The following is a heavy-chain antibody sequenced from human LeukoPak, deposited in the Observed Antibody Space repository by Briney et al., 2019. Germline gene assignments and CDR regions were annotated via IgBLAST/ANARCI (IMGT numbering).Heavy chain of an antibody. CDR2: IKSKTDGGIT. V-gene: IGHV3-15*01. Sequence: GGSLRLSCAASGFTFSNAWMSWVRQAPGKGLEWVGRIKSKTDGGITDYAAPVKGRFTISRDDSKNTLYLQMNSLKTEDTAVYYCTTGNFAVRGVITYYFDYWGQGTLVTVSS. D-gene: IGHD3-10*01. J-gene: IGHJ4*02. CDR1: GFTFSNAW. CDR3: TTGNFAVRGVITYYFDY.